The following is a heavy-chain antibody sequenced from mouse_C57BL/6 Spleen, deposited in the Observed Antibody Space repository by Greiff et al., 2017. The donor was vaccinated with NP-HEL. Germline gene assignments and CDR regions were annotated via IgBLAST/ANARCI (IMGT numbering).Heavy chain of an antibody. J-gene: IGHJ2*01. Sequence: EVQLQQSGPGLVKPSQSLSLTCSVTGYSITSCYYWNWIRQFPGNNVEWVGYISYDGSNNYNPSFKNRISITRDTSKNQFFLKLNSVTTEDTATYYCARDGGPYYFDYWGQGTTLTVSS. V-gene: IGHV3-6*01. CDR3: ARDGGPYYFDY. CDR1: GYSITSCYY. D-gene: IGHD1-1*02. CDR2: ISYDGSN.